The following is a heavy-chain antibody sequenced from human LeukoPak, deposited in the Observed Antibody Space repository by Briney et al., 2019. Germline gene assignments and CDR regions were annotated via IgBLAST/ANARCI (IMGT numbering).Heavy chain of an antibody. CDR3: ARAPTISAGN. J-gene: IGHJ4*02. D-gene: IGHD3-3*01. CDR1: GGSISSYY. CDR2: IYYSGST. Sequence: SETLSLTCTVSGGSISSYYWSWIRQPPGKGLEWIGYIYYSGSTNYNPSLKSRVTISVDTSKNQFSLKLSSVTAADTAVYYCARAPTISAGNWGQGTLVTVSS. V-gene: IGHV4-59*12.